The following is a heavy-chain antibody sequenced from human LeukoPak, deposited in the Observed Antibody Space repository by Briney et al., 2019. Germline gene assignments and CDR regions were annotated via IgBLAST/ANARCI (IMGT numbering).Heavy chain of an antibody. CDR3: ARGYCTNGVCYPNYYYYYMDV. Sequence: GGSLRLSCAASGFTFSDYYMSWIRQAPGKGLEWVSYISSSGSTIYYADSVKGRFTISRDNATNSLYLQMNSLRAEDTAVYYCARGYCTNGVCYPNYYYYYMDVWGKGTTVTVSS. CDR2: ISSSGSTI. D-gene: IGHD2-8*01. J-gene: IGHJ6*03. V-gene: IGHV3-11*04. CDR1: GFTFSDYY.